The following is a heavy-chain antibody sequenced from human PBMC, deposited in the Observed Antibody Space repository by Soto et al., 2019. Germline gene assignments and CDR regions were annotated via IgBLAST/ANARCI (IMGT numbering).Heavy chain of an antibody. CDR2: INVGNGNT. D-gene: IGHD4-17*01. J-gene: IGHJ5*02. Sequence: GASVKVSCKASGYTFTTYAMHWVRQAPGQRPEWMGWINVGNGNTKYSQNFQGRVTITRDTSASTAYMELSSLRSEDTAVYYCARQASTVTNNWFDPWGQGTLFTVSS. CDR1: GYTFTTYA. CDR3: ARQASTVTNNWFDP. V-gene: IGHV1-3*01.